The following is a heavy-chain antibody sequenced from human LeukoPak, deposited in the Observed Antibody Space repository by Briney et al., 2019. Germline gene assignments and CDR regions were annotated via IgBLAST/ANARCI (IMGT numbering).Heavy chain of an antibody. Sequence: PGGSLRLSSAVSGLTLRNVWMNWVRQAPEKGLEWVGRIKSKSAGGTTDFAAPVKGRFTISRDDSKNTLYLQMNSLTSEDTAVYYCAQGSGQYYEYWGQGTLVTVSS. V-gene: IGHV3-15*01. D-gene: IGHD3-22*01. CDR1: GLTLRNVW. J-gene: IGHJ4*02. CDR3: AQGSGQYYEY. CDR2: IKSKSAGGTT.